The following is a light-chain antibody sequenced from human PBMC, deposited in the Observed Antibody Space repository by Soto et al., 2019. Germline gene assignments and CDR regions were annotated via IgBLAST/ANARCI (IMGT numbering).Light chain of an antibody. J-gene: IGKJ5*01. CDR3: QQYGSAPST. CDR2: GAS. CDR1: QSVSSSY. V-gene: IGKV3-20*01. Sequence: EIVLTQSPGTLSLSPGERATLSCRASQSVSSSYLAWYQQKPGQAPRLLIYGASSRATGIPDRFSGSGSGTDCTRTISRLEPEDFAVYYCQQYGSAPSTYGQGTRLEIK.